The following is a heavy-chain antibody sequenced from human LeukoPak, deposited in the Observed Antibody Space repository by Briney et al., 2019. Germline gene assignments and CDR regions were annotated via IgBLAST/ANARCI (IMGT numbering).Heavy chain of an antibody. Sequence: GGSLRLSCAASGSTFSNHTMNWVRQAPGKGLEWVSYISSTSSVIYYADSVKGRFTISRDNAKNSLYLQMNSLRAEDTAVYYCARNLPAADYWGQGTLVTVSS. CDR3: ARNLPAADY. D-gene: IGHD2-2*01. J-gene: IGHJ4*02. CDR1: GSTFSNHT. CDR2: ISSTSSVI. V-gene: IGHV3-48*04.